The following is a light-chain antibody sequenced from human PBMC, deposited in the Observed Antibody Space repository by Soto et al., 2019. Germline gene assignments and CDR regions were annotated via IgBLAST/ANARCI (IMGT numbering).Light chain of an antibody. V-gene: IGKV3-15*01. J-gene: IGKJ5*01. CDR3: QQYKNWPRT. CDR1: QSIRSN. Sequence: EIVLTQSPATLSLSPGERATLSCRASQSIRSNYVAWYQQKPGQGPRLLIYGASTRATDMPGRFSGSGSGTEFTLTISSLQSEDFAVYYCQQYKNWPRTFGRGTRWRL. CDR2: GAS.